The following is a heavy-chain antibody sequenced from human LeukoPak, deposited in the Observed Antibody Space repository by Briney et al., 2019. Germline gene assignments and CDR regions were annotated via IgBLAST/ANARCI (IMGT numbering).Heavy chain of an antibody. CDR3: ARGHCSSTSCYRGPRRGVWFDP. D-gene: IGHD2-2*01. CDR1: GGSFSGYY. V-gene: IGHV4-34*01. Sequence: SETLSLTCAVYGGSFSGYYWSWIRQPPGKGLEWIGEINHSGSTNYNPSLKSRVTISVDTSKNQFSLKLSSVTAADTAVYYCARGHCSSTSCYRGPRRGVWFDPWGQRTLVTISS. CDR2: INHSGST. J-gene: IGHJ5*02.